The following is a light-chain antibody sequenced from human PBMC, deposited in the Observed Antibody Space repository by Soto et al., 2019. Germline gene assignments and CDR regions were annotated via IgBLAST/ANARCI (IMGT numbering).Light chain of an antibody. J-gene: IGLJ3*02. CDR3: CSYAGTSLWV. Sequence: QSVLTQPRSVSGSPGQSVTISCTGTSSDVGGYNYVSWYQQHPGKAPKLVIYDVSKRPSGVPDRFSGSKSDNTASLTISGLQAEDEADYYCCSYAGTSLWVFGGGTKLTVL. CDR1: SSDVGGYNY. V-gene: IGLV2-11*01. CDR2: DVS.